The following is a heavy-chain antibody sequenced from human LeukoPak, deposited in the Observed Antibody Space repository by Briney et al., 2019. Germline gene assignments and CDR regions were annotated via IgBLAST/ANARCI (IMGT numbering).Heavy chain of an antibody. Sequence: PGGSLRLSCSASGFTFSSYAMHWVRQAPGKGLEYVSAISSNGGSTYYADSVKGRFTISRDNSKNTLYLQMSSLRAEDTAVYYCVKSFAAAGHDYWGQGTLVTVSS. D-gene: IGHD6-13*01. CDR3: VKSFAAAGHDY. CDR2: ISSNGGST. CDR1: GFTFSSYA. V-gene: IGHV3-64D*06. J-gene: IGHJ4*02.